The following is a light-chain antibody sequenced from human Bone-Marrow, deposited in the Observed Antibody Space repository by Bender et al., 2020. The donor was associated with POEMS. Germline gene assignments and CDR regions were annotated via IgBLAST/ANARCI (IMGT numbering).Light chain of an antibody. CDR1: TNDIGFYDY. V-gene: IGLV2-14*03. CDR2: DVA. Sequence: QSALTQPASVSGSPGQSITISCTGTTNDIGFYDYVCWYQQHPDKAPKLIIYDVADRPSGISSRFSGSKSGNAASLTISRLQTDDEATYFCSSYTRAYTWVFGGGTKVTVL. CDR3: SSYTRAYTWV. J-gene: IGLJ3*02.